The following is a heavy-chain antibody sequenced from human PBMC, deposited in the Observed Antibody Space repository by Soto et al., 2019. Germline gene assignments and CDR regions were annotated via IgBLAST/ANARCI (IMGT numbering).Heavy chain of an antibody. Sequence: QVQLVESGGGVVQSGRSLRLSCEASGFIFSTYGMHWVRQAPGKGLEWVALIWYDGTNEHYADSVKGRVTISKDNSKNTLHLEMSGLRVEDTAVYYCARETNGGSFDIWGQGTMVTVSS. J-gene: IGHJ3*02. CDR1: GFIFSTYG. D-gene: IGHD2-8*01. V-gene: IGHV3-33*01. CDR2: IWYDGTNE. CDR3: ARETNGGSFDI.